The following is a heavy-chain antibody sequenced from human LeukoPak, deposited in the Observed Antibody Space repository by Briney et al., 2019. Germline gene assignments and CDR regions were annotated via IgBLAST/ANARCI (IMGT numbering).Heavy chain of an antibody. J-gene: IGHJ3*01. CDR1: GFTFSSYG. CDR3: ARDLLHLGG. Sequence: GGSLRLSCAASGFTFSSYGMTWVRQAPGKGPEWVSSISGSGGNTYYADSVKGRFTISRDNSKNTLYLQLNSLRAEDTAVYYCARDLLHLGGWGQGTMVTVSS. V-gene: IGHV3-23*01. D-gene: IGHD3-16*01. CDR2: ISGSGGNT.